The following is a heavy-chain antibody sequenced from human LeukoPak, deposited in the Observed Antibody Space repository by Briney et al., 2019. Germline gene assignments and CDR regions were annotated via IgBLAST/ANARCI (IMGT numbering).Heavy chain of an antibody. V-gene: IGHV1-18*01. CDR1: GYTFTSYG. J-gene: IGHJ1*01. CDR3: ARGVFRSYKFEYFQH. CDR2: ISACNGNT. Sequence: GASVKVSCKASGYTFTSYGISWVRQAPGQGLEWMGWISACNGNTNYAQKLQGRVTMTTDTSTSTAYMELRSLRSDDTAVYYCARGVFRSYKFEYFQHWGQGTLVTVSS. D-gene: IGHD1-26*01.